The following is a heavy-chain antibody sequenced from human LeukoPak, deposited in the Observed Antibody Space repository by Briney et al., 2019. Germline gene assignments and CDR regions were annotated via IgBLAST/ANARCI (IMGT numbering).Heavy chain of an antibody. V-gene: IGHV3-43*02. Sequence: GGSLRFSCAASGFTFDDYAMHWVRQAPGKGLEWVSLISGDGGSTYYADSVKGRFTISGDNSKNSLYLQMNSLRTEDTALYYCAKDRSGGSGTWGLDYWGQGTLVTVSS. CDR1: GFTFDDYA. CDR2: ISGDGGST. J-gene: IGHJ4*02. D-gene: IGHD2-15*01. CDR3: AKDRSGGSGTWGLDY.